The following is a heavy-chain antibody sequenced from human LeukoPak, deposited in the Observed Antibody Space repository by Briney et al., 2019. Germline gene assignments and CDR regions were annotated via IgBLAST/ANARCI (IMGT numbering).Heavy chain of an antibody. J-gene: IGHJ5*02. CDR2: IKQDGSEK. V-gene: IGHV3-7*01. CDR3: ARGLGLWFGANWFDP. D-gene: IGHD3-10*01. CDR1: GFTFSSSW. Sequence: GGSLRLSCAASGFTFSSSWMSWVRQAPGKGLEWVTNIKQDGSEKYYVDSVKGRFTISRDNAKNSLYLQMNSLRAEDTAVYYCARGLGLWFGANWFDPWGQGTLVTVSS.